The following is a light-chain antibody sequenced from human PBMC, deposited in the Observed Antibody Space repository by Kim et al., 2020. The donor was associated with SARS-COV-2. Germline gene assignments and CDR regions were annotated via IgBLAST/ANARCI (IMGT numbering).Light chain of an antibody. CDR1: QSVFYSSNNKNY. CDR3: QQYYIAPCT. Sequence: DIVMTQSPDSLAVSLGERATINCKSSQSVFYSSNNKNYLVWYQQKPGQPPKLLIYWASTRESGVPDRFSGSGSGTDFTLTISSLQAEDVAVYYCQQYYIAPCTFGQGTKVDIK. CDR2: WAS. J-gene: IGKJ1*01. V-gene: IGKV4-1*01.